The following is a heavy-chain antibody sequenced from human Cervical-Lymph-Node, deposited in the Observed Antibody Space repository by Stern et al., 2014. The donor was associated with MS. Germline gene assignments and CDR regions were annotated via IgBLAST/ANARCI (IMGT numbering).Heavy chain of an antibody. D-gene: IGHD3-3*02. CDR2: INSDGSDR. CDR1: GFSFRNSW. Sequence: EDQLVESGGGLVQPGGSLRLSCAASGFSFRNSWMHWVRQAPGKGPMWISHINSDGSDRRYAGSVKGRFTVSRDNAKNTLFLQMNSLGGEDTALYYCVRGDPLGNSWGQGTLVTVSS. CDR3: VRGDPLGNS. J-gene: IGHJ5*02. V-gene: IGHV3-74*01.